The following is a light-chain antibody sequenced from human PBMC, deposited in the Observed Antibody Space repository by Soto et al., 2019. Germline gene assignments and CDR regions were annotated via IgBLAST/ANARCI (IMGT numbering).Light chain of an antibody. Sequence: EIVMTQSPATLSVSPGERATLSCMASQSVSSNLAWYQQKPGQAPRLLIYGASSRATGTPDRFSGSGSGTDFTLTINRLEPEDFALYYCQQYGSSPPTFGQGTKVDIK. CDR1: QSVSSN. CDR2: GAS. J-gene: IGKJ1*01. V-gene: IGKV3-20*01. CDR3: QQYGSSPPT.